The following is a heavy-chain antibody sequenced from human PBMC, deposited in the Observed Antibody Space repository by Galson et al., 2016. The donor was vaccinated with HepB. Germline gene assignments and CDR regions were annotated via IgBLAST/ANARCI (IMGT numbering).Heavy chain of an antibody. CDR1: GYSXTTYW. V-gene: IGHV5-51*01. CDR3: ARPSXTHDAFNX. J-gene: IGHJ3*01. Sequence: AEVKKPGEXLKISCXGFGYSXTTYWIGWVXQMPGKGLEWMGIIYPGDSDTRYSPSFQGQVTISADKSISTAYLQWRSLKASDTAMYYCARPSXTHDAFNXWGQGTMVTXSS. D-gene: IGHD2-2*01. CDR2: IYPGDSDT.